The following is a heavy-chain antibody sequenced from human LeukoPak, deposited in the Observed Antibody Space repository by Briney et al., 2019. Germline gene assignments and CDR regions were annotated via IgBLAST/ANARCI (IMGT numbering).Heavy chain of an antibody. Sequence: PSETLSLTCTVSGGSISSYYWSWIRQPVGKGREWIGRIYISGSGSTNYNPSLKSRVTMSVDTSKNQFSLKLSSVTAADTAVYYCARDKRVAVAGTYIYYYYMDVWGNGTTVTISS. CDR3: ARDKRVAVAGTYIYYYYMDV. V-gene: IGHV4-4*07. D-gene: IGHD6-19*01. CDR2: IYISGSGST. J-gene: IGHJ6*03. CDR1: GGSISSYY.